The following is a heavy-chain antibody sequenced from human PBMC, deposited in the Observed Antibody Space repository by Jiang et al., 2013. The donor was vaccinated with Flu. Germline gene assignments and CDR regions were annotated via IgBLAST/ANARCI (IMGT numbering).Heavy chain of an antibody. D-gene: IGHD2-15*01. Sequence: QTLSLTCAISGASVSSNTAAWNWIRQSPSRGLEWLGRTYYRSKWYSDYAVSVKSRIIINPDTSKNQFSLQLNSVTPEDTAVYYCAREGLATAYEVLPLYGMDVWGQGTTVTVSS. V-gene: IGHV6-1*01. CDR3: AREGLATAYEVLPLYGMDV. CDR2: TYYRSKWYS. J-gene: IGHJ6*02. CDR1: GASVSSNTAA.